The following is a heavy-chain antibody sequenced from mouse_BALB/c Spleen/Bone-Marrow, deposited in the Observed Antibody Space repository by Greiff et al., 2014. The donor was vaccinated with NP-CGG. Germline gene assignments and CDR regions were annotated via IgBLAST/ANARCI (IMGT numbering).Heavy chain of an antibody. CDR1: GLTFSNYN. D-gene: IGHD4-1*01. CDR2: ISKGGGNT. Sequence: EVQRVESGGDLVQPGGSLKLSCAASGLTFSNYNISWVRQTPEKRLERVAYISKGGGNTYYPDTVKGRFTISRDNAKNTLYLQMTSLKSEDTAIYYCARHETGTGQYFDYWGQGTTLTVSS. V-gene: IGHV5-12-2*01. CDR3: ARHETGTGQYFDY. J-gene: IGHJ2*01.